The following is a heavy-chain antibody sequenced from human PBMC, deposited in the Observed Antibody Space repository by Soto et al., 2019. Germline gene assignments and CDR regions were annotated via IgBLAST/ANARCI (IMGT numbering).Heavy chain of an antibody. D-gene: IGHD6-19*01. Sequence: QVHLVESGGGVVQPGKSLRLSCTASGLTFSSYAVHWVRQAPGKGLEWVSVISGDGGNKYFAESVRGRFLISRDNSKNTVYLLMNSLRHEDTAVYFCARRLTSTVSALGYWGQGTLVTVSS. CDR3: ARRLTSTVSALGY. CDR2: ISGDGGNK. J-gene: IGHJ4*02. CDR1: GLTFSSYA. V-gene: IGHV3-30-3*01.